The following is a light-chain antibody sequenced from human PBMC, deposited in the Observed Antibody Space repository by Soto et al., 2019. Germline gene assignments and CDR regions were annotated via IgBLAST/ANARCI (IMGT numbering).Light chain of an antibody. CDR1: QSVSSY. CDR2: DAS. CDR3: QQYYNTPRT. Sequence: EIVLTQSPATLSLSPGERATLSCRASQSVSSYLAWYQQKPGQAPRLLIYDASNRATGIPARFSGSGSGTDFTLTISSLEPEDFAVYYCQQYYNTPRTFGHGTKVEIK. J-gene: IGKJ1*01. V-gene: IGKV3-11*01.